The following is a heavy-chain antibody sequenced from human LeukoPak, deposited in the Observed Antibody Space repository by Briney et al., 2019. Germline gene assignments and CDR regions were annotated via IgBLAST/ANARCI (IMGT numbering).Heavy chain of an antibody. D-gene: IGHD6-19*01. CDR1: GYTLTELS. CDR3: ARGAYSSGWRDFDY. J-gene: IGHJ4*02. V-gene: IGHV1-3*01. CDR2: INAGNGNT. Sequence: ASVKVSCKVSGYTLTELSMHWVRQAPGQRLEWMGWINAGNGNTKYSQKFQGRVTITRDTSASTAYMELSSLRSEDTAVYYCARGAYSSGWRDFDYWGQGTLVTVSS.